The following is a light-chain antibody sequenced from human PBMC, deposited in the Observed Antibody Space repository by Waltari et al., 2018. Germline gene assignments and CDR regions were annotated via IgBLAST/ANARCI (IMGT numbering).Light chain of an antibody. J-gene: IGKJ1*01. CDR2: KAS. Sequence: DLQMTQSPSTLSASVGDRVTIPCRASQSICSWLAWYQQKPGKAPKLLIYKASSLESGVPSRFIGSGSGTEFTLTISSLQPDDFAIYYCQQYNTYSRTFGQGTKVEIK. V-gene: IGKV1-5*03. CDR3: QQYNTYSRT. CDR1: QSICSW.